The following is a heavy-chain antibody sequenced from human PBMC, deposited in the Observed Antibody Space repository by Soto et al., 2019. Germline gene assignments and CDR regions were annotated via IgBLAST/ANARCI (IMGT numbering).Heavy chain of an antibody. CDR2: IYSSGST. CDR1: GGSVSSGSYY. CDR3: ARDGDGYNY. V-gene: IGHV4-61*01. Sequence: QVQLQESGPGLVKPSETLSLTCTVSGGSVSSGSYYWSWIRQPPGKGLDWIGYIYSSGSTSYNPSLKSRVTISVDTSKNQFSLKLSSVTAADTAVYYCARDGDGYNYWGQGTLVTVSS. J-gene: IGHJ4*02. D-gene: IGHD5-12*01.